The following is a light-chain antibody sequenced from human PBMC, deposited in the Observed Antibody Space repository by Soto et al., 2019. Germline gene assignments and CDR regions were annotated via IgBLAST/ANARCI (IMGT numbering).Light chain of an antibody. J-gene: IGKJ5*01. Sequence: IQLTQSPSSLSASVGDTVTITCRASQGISSWLAWYQQKPGKAPKLLIYDASSLESGVPSRFSGSGSGTEFTLTISSLEPEDFAVYYCQHFGDSPITFGQGTRLEIK. CDR2: DAS. CDR1: QGISSW. CDR3: QHFGDSPIT. V-gene: IGKV1-5*01.